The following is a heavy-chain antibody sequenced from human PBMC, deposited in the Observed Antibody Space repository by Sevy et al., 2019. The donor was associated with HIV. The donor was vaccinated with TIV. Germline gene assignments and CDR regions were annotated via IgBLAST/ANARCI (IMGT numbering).Heavy chain of an antibody. CDR2: IYDGGST. Sequence: GGSLRLSCSASGFTVSGVHMTWVRQASGKGLGWVSVIYDGGSTYYADSVKGRFIISSDNSKNTLYLQMNSLRVEDTAVYYCARWYFKMDVWGQGATVTVSS. CDR1: GFTVSGVH. CDR3: ARWYFKMDV. D-gene: IGHD6-13*01. J-gene: IGHJ6*02. V-gene: IGHV3-53*01.